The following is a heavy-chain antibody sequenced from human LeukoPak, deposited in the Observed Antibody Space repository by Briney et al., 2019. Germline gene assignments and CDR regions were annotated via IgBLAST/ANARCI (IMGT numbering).Heavy chain of an antibody. J-gene: IGHJ4*02. CDR3: ARTRGYSGCLDY. CDR1: GGTFISYA. V-gene: IGHV1-69*05. D-gene: IGHD5-12*01. CDR2: IIPIFGTA. Sequence: ASVKVSCKASGGTFISYAISWVRQAPGQGLEGMGGIIPIFGTANYEQKFQGRVTITTDESTSTAYMELSSLRSEDTAVYYCARTRGYSGCLDYWGQGTLVTVSS.